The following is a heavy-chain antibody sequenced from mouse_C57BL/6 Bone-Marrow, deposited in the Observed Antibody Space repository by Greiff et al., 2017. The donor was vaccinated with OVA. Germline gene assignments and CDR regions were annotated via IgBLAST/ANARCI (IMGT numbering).Heavy chain of an antibody. Sequence: QVQLKQPGAELVKPGASVKVSCKASGYTFTSYWMHWVKQRPGQGLEWIGRIHPSDSDTNYNQKFKGKATLTVDKSSSTAYMQLSSLTSEDSAVYYCAILELGRAMDYWGQGTSVTVSS. CDR1: GYTFTSYW. J-gene: IGHJ4*01. V-gene: IGHV1-74*01. D-gene: IGHD4-1*01. CDR2: IHPSDSDT. CDR3: AILELGRAMDY.